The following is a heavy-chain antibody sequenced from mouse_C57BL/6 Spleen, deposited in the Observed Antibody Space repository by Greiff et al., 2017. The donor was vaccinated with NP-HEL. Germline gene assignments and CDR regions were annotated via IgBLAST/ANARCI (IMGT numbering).Heavy chain of an antibody. D-gene: IGHD2-1*01. CDR3: ARCLYGNYDY. CDR2: INYDGSST. CDR1: GFTFSDYY. V-gene: IGHV5-16*01. J-gene: IGHJ2*01. Sequence: EVQLVESEGGLVQPGSSMKLSCTASGFTFSDYYMAWVRQVPEKGLEWVANINYDGSSTYYLDSLKSRFIISRDNAKNILYLQMSSLKSEDTATYYCARCLYGNYDYWGQGTTLTVSS.